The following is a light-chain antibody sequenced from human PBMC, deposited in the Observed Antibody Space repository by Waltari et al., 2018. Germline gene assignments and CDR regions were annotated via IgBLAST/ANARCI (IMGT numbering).Light chain of an antibody. J-gene: IGLJ2*01. CDR3: QTWDPDTVV. CDR2: IDGGGGH. Sequence: QLAVTQSPSASASLGASVKLTCTLSSEHSAYAIAWHQHQPEKGPRFLMKIDGGGGHTKGDGSPDRVSGFSSGAGRYLTSSSLQYEDEAAYYWQTWDPDTVVFGGGTKLTV. CDR1: SEHSAYA. V-gene: IGLV4-69*01.